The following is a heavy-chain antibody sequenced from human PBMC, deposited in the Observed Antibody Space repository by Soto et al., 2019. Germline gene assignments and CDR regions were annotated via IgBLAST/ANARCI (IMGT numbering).Heavy chain of an antibody. CDR2: IYYSGST. CDR1: GGSISSGGYY. Sequence: PSETLSLTCTVSGGSISSGGYYWSWIRQHPGKGLEWIGYIYYSGSTYYNPSLKSRVTISVDTSKNLFSLKLSSVTAADTAVYYCARVVVVAATNPNWFDPCGQGTLVIVSS. V-gene: IGHV4-31*03. J-gene: IGHJ5*02. D-gene: IGHD2-15*01. CDR3: ARVVVVAATNPNWFDP.